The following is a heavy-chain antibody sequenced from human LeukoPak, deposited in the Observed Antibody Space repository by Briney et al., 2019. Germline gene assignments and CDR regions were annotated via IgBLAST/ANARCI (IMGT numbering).Heavy chain of an antibody. CDR3: ASDSSSSYYFDY. Sequence: GGSLRLSCTASGFTLSHYAMHWIRQAPGKGLEWVAVISDDGSNKYYADSVRGRFNISRDNSKNTLYLQMNSLRTEDTAVYYCASDSSSSYYFDYWGQGTLVTVSS. D-gene: IGHD6-6*01. CDR2: ISDDGSNK. CDR1: GFTLSHYA. V-gene: IGHV3-30*01. J-gene: IGHJ4*02.